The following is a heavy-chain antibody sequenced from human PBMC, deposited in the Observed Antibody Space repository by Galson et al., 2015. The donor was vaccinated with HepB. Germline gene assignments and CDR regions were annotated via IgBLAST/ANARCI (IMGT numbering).Heavy chain of an antibody. J-gene: IGHJ6*02. CDR1: GFTFSSYA. CDR2: ISSSSSTI. V-gene: IGHV3-48*01. D-gene: IGHD2-8*01. CDR3: ARIHRVYADYYYYGMDV. Sequence: SLRLSCAASGFTFSSYAVNWVRQAPGKGLEWVSYISSSSSTIYYAVSVKGRFTISRDNAKNSLYLQMNSLRAEDTAVYYCARIHRVYADYYYYGMDVWGQGTTVTVSS.